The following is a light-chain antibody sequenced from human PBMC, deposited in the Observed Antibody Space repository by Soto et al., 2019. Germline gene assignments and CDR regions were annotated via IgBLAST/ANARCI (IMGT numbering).Light chain of an antibody. CDR2: EVS. J-gene: IGLJ2*01. V-gene: IGLV2-8*01. CDR3: SSYAGNNNNVV. CDR1: SSDVGGYNY. Sequence: QSVLTQPPSASGSPGQSVTISCTGTSSDVGGYNYVSWYQQHPGKAPKLMIYEVSKRPSGVPDRFSGSKSGNTASLTVSGLQAEDEADYYCSSYAGNNNNVVFGGGTKLTVL.